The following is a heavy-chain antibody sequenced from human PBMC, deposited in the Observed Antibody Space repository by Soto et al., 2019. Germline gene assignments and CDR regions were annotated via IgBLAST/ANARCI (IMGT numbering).Heavy chain of an antibody. V-gene: IGHV3-30*18. CDR1: GFTFSSYG. CDR2: ISYDGSNK. D-gene: IGHD3-3*01. Sequence: ESGGGVVQPGRSLRLSCAASGFTFSSYGMHWVRQAPGKGLEWVAVISYDGSNKYYADSVKGRFTISRDNSKNTLYLQMNSLRAEDTAVYYCAKDIRYDFWSGYYESNFYYYGMDVWGQGTTVTVSS. J-gene: IGHJ6*02. CDR3: AKDIRYDFWSGYYESNFYYYGMDV.